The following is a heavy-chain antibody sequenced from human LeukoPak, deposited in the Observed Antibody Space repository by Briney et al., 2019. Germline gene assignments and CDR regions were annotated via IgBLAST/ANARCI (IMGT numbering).Heavy chain of an antibody. D-gene: IGHD3-3*01. CDR2: ICSSNSYT. CDR3: ARRSRVLRFLEWLGHWGY. V-gene: IGHV3-11*03. CDR1: GFTFSDYY. Sequence: GGSLRLSCAASGFTFSDYYMSWIRQAPGKGLEWVSYICSSNSYTSYADSVKGRFTISRDNAKSSLYLQMNSLRAEDTAVYYCARRSRVLRFLEWLGHWGYWGQGTLVTVSS. J-gene: IGHJ4*02.